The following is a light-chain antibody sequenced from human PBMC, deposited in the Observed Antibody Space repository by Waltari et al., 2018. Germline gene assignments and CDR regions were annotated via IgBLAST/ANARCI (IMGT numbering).Light chain of an antibody. CDR2: DVT. V-gene: IGLV2-14*03. CDR3: SSYTSSSTVV. CDR1: SSDVGGYNY. Sequence: QSALTQPASVSGSPGQSITISCTGTSSDVGGYNYVSWFQQHPGKAPKLVIYDVTNLPSGFSNRFSGSKSDNTASLTISGLQAADEADYYCSSYTSSSTVVFGGGTKLTVL. J-gene: IGLJ2*01.